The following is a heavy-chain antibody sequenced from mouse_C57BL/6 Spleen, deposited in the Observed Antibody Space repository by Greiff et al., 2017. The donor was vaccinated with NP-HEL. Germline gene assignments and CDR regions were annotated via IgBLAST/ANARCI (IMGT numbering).Heavy chain of an antibody. CDR1: GFTFSDYG. V-gene: IGHV5-17*01. Sequence: EVKLVESGGGLVKPGGSLKLSCAASGFTFSDYGMHWVSQAPEKGLEWVAHISSGSSTIYYADTVKGRFTISRDNAKNTLFLQMTSLRSEDTAMYYCADYDGYYEGSMDYWGQGTSVTVSS. J-gene: IGHJ4*01. CDR2: ISSGSSTI. D-gene: IGHD2-3*01. CDR3: ADYDGYYEGSMDY.